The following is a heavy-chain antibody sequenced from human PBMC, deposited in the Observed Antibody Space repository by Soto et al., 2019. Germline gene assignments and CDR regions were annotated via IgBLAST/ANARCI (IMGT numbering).Heavy chain of an antibody. J-gene: IGHJ4*02. CDR2: ISSSGSTI. CDR1: GFTFSSYE. V-gene: IGHV3-48*03. CDR3: VRDTRITFDY. Sequence: PGGSLRLSCAASGFTFSSYEMNWVRQAPGKGLEWVSYISSSGSTIYYADSLKGRFTISRDNAKSSLYLQMNSLRAEDTAVYYCVRDTRITFDYWGQGTLVTVSS.